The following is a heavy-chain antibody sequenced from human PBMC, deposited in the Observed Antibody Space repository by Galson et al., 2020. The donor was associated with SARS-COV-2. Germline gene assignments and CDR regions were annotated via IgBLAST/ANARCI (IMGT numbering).Heavy chain of an antibody. Sequence: GGSLRLSCAASGFTFSSSAMHWVRQAPGKGLEWVAIISYDGTTIYKSDSVKGRFTISRDISKNILYLQMNRLRPEDMGVYYCARETDDDSSSWYDYWGQGTLVTVSP. D-gene: IGHD3-22*01. CDR3: ARETDDDSSSWYDY. J-gene: IGHJ4*02. CDR2: ISYDGTTI. V-gene: IGHV3-30*04. CDR1: GFTFSSSA.